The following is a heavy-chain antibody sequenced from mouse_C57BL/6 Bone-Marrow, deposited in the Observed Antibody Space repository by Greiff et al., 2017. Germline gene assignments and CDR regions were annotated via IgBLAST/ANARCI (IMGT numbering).Heavy chain of an antibody. Sequence: EVQVVESGGGLVQPKGSLKLSCAASGFSFNTYAMHWVRQAPGQGLEWVARIRRKSNNYATYYAVSVKDRFTISRDDSESTLYMQMNNLRTEDTAMYYGVRDPCGEILGAMDYWGQGTSVTVSS. D-gene: IGHD2-13*01. CDR2: IRRKSNNYAT. CDR1: GFSFNTYA. J-gene: IGHJ4*01. V-gene: IGHV10-1*01. CDR3: VRDPCGEILGAMDY.